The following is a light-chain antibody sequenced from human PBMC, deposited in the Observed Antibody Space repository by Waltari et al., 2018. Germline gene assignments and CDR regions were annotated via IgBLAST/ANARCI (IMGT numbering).Light chain of an antibody. Sequence: DIVMTQSPASLAVSLAERATIHCKSSQSVLYSSNNKNYLPWYQQKPGQPPKLLIYWASTRESGVPDRFSGSGSGTDFTLTISSLQDEDVAVYYCQQYYSTPPTFGQGTKVEIK. V-gene: IGKV4-1*01. CDR3: QQYYSTPPT. CDR2: WAS. CDR1: QSVLYSSNNKNY. J-gene: IGKJ1*01.